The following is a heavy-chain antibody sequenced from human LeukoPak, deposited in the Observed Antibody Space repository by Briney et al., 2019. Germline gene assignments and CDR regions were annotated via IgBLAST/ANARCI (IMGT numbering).Heavy chain of an antibody. Sequence: AGGSLRLSCAASGLSFSSYAMSWVRRAPGKGLECVSVISGSGGSTNYADSVKGRFTISRDNFKNTLYLQMKSLRAEDTAAYYCAKGHSDYGTGFDLWGQGTLVTVSS. CDR2: ISGSGGST. CDR1: GLSFSSYA. V-gene: IGHV3-23*01. J-gene: IGHJ4*02. D-gene: IGHD4-17*01. CDR3: AKGHSDYGTGFDL.